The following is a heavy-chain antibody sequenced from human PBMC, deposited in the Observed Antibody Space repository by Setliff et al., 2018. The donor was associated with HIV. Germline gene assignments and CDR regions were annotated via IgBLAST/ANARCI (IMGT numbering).Heavy chain of an antibody. CDR1: GYTLTELS. CDR3: ARGGGTHSLPYFFDY. V-gene: IGHV1-24*01. CDR2: FDPEDGET. Sequence: ASVKVSCKVSGYTLTELSMHWVRQAPGKGLEWMGGFDPEDGETIYAQKFQGRVTMTTDTSTSTVFLELRSLRSDDTAMYYCARGGGTHSLPYFFDYWGQGTLVTVSS. J-gene: IGHJ4*02.